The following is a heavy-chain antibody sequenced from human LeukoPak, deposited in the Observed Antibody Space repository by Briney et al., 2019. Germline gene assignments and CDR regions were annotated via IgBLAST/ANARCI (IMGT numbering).Heavy chain of an antibody. D-gene: IGHD6-13*01. CDR1: GGSISRSSYY. CDR2: IYYSGST. V-gene: IGHV4-39*07. Sequence: PSETLSLTCTVSGGSISRSSYYWGWIRQPPGKGLEWIGSIYYSGSTYYNPSLKSRVTISVDTSKNQFSLKLSSVTAADTAVYYCASGPQYSSSWYEVYWGQGTLVTVSS. J-gene: IGHJ4*02. CDR3: ASGPQYSSSWYEVY.